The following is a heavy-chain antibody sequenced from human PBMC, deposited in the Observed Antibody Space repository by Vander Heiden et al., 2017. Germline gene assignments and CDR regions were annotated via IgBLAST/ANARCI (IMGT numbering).Heavy chain of an antibody. CDR2: IYPGDSDT. CDR1: GYSFTSYW. D-gene: IGHD3-9*01. CDR3: ARRPYDILTGGAFDI. Sequence: EVQLLQSGALLKKPGASLKHSCKGSGYSFTSYWIGWVRQMPGKGLEWMGIIYPGDSDTRYSPSVQGQVTISADKSISTAYLQWSSLKAADTAMYYCARRPYDILTGGAFDIWGQGTMVTVSS. V-gene: IGHV5-51*01. J-gene: IGHJ3*02.